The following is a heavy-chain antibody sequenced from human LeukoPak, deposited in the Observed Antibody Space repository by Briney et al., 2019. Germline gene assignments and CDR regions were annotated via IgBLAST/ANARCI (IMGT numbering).Heavy chain of an antibody. V-gene: IGHV4-59*08. CDR2: VYYSGST. Sequence: PSETLSLTCTVSGGSISHYYWSWLRQPPGKGLEWIGYVYYSGSTNYNPSLKSRFTVSVDTSKNQFSLKLSSLTAADTAVYYCARVRYFDTSGYYYDFGSWGQGTLVTVSS. J-gene: IGHJ4*02. CDR3: ARVRYFDTSGYYYDFGS. D-gene: IGHD3-22*01. CDR1: GGSISHYY.